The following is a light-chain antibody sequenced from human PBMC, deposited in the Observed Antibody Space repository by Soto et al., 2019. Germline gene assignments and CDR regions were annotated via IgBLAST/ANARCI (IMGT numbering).Light chain of an antibody. J-gene: IGLJ1*01. CDR1: SSNIGAGYD. CDR3: QSYDRSLSGYV. V-gene: IGLV1-40*01. Sequence: QSVLTQPPSVSGAPGQRVTISCTGSSSNIGAGYDVHWYQQLPGTAPKLLIYGNSNRPSVVPDRFSGSKSGTSAYLAITGLRTEDDADYYCQSYDRSLSGYVFGTGTKLTVL. CDR2: GNS.